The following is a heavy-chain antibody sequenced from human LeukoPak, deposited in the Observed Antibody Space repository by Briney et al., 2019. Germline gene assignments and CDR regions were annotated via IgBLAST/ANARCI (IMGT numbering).Heavy chain of an antibody. Sequence: PSETLSLTCAVSGGSISSSNWWSWVRQPPGKGLEWIGEINHSGSTNYNPSLKSRVTISVDTSKNQFSLKLSSVTAEDTAVYYCAELGITMIGGVWGKGTTVTISS. D-gene: IGHD3-10*02. CDR1: GGSISSSNW. CDR3: AELGITMIGGV. J-gene: IGHJ6*04. V-gene: IGHV4-4*02. CDR2: INHSGST.